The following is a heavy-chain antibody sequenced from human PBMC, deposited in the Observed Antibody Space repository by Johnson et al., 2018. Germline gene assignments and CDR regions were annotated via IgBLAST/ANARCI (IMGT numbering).Heavy chain of an antibody. CDR3: ARPYSGDAGAAVEI. D-gene: IGHD5-12*01. CDR1: GFTFSTYA. CDR2: ISYDGSNK. J-gene: IGHJ3*02. Sequence: QVQLVESGGGVVQPGRSLRLSCAASGFTFSTYAMHWVRQAPGKGLEWVAVISYDGSNKYYADSVKGRFTISRDNSKNTLYLQMNSLRAEDTALYYCARPYSGDAGAAVEIWGQGTMVTVAS. V-gene: IGHV3-30-3*01.